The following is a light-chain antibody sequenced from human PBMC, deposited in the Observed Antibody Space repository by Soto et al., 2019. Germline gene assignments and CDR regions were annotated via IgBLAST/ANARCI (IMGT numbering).Light chain of an antibody. CDR3: SSYTSSSTLLYV. CDR2: ELS. J-gene: IGLJ1*01. Sequence: QSALTQPASVSGSPGQSITISCTGTSSDVGGYNHVSWYQQYPGKAPKLIIYELSYRPSGISNRFSGSKSGNTASLTISGLQTADEADYYCSSYTSSSTLLYVFGTGTKVTVL. CDR1: SSDVGGYNH. V-gene: IGLV2-14*01.